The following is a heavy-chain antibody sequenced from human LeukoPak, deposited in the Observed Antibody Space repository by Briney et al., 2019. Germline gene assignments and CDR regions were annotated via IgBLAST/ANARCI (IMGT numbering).Heavy chain of an antibody. CDR3: ARGDEYCSSTSCYAGPSYGLDV. CDR2: ISSSGRTI. CDR1: GFTFSSYE. J-gene: IGHJ6*02. Sequence: GGSLRLSCAASGFTFSSYEFNWVRQAPGKGLEWVSYISSSGRTIFYADSVKGRFTISRDNAKNSLYLQMNSLRAVDTAVYHCARGDEYCSSTSCYAGPSYGLDVWGQGTTVTVSS. D-gene: IGHD2-2*01. V-gene: IGHV3-48*03.